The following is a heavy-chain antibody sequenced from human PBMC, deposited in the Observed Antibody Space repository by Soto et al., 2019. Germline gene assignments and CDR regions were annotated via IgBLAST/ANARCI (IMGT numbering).Heavy chain of an antibody. CDR2: IYYSGST. D-gene: IGHD3-16*01. V-gene: IGHV4-31*03. CDR1: GGSISSGGYY. Sequence: QVQLQESGPGLVKPSQTLSLTCTVSGGSISSGGYYWSWIRQHPGKGLEWIGYIYYSGSTYYNPSHQRRVTISVDTSKNQFSLKLSSVTAADTAVYYCARVPPYRGAHTPHGGRFDPWGQGTLVTVSS. J-gene: IGHJ5*02. CDR3: ARVPPYRGAHTPHGGRFDP.